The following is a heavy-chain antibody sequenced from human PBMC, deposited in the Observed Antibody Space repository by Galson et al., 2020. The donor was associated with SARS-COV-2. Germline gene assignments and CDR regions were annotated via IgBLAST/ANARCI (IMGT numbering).Heavy chain of an antibody. CDR1: GFTFSSYG. V-gene: IGHV3-30*18. Sequence: PGGSLRLSCAASGFTFSSYGMYWVRHDPGKRLEWVAVISYDGSNKYYADSVKGRFTISRDNSKNTLYLQMNSLRAEDTAVYYCAKDQRRYCSSTSCYNVGMDVWGQGTTVTVSS. CDR2: ISYDGSNK. J-gene: IGHJ6*02. D-gene: IGHD2-2*02. CDR3: AKDQRRYCSSTSCYNVGMDV.